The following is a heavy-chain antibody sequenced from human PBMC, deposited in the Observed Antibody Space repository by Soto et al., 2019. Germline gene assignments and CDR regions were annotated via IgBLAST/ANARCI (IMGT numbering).Heavy chain of an antibody. CDR2: IYYDGSI. J-gene: IGHJ4*02. CDR3: ARRKVGASGQTDV. V-gene: IGHV4-31*03. D-gene: IGHD1-26*01. CDR1: GGSISRGGFN. Sequence: SETLSLTCTVSGGSISRGGFNWGWLRHRPGKGLECIGDIYYDGSIFYNPSLRSRTYMSSDKSKNPVFLRLSSMSATDTAVYYCARRKVGASGQTDVWGQGMLVTVSS.